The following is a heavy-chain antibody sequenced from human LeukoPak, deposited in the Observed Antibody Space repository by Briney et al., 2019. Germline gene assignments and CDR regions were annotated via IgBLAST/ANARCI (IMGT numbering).Heavy chain of an antibody. CDR1: GGSISNDY. Sequence: SETLSLTCTVSGGSISNDYWSWIRQAAGKELEWIGRIYTSGSTNYNPSLKSRVTISVDTSKNQFSLNLSSVTAADTAVYYCARTKGTGYYYYFDYWGQGTLVTVSS. D-gene: IGHD3-22*01. CDR3: ARTKGTGYYYYFDY. V-gene: IGHV4-4*07. J-gene: IGHJ4*02. CDR2: IYTSGST.